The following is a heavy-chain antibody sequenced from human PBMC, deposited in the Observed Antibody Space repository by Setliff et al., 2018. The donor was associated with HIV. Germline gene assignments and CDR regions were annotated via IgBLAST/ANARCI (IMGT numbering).Heavy chain of an antibody. CDR3: ARGGDDSGPGTWTFDY. CDR2: INGNSGAT. CDR1: GYTFSDYY. D-gene: IGHD3-10*01. J-gene: IGHJ4*02. V-gene: IGHV1-2*02. Sequence: ASVKVSCKASGYTFSDYYLHWVRQAPGQGLEWMGWINGNSGATNYAQKFQGRVTMTRDTSTYTAYKELTRLRSDDTALYSCARGGDDSGPGTWTFDYWGQGALVTVSS.